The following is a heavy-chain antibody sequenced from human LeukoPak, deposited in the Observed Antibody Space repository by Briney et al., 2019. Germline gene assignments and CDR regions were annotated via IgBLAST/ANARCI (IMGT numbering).Heavy chain of an antibody. CDR1: GFTFGRYA. CDR2: IKQDGSEK. J-gene: IGHJ4*02. Sequence: GGSLRLSCAASGFTFGRYAMSWVRQAPGKGLEWVANIKQDGSEKYYVDSVKGRFTISRDNAKNSLYLQMNSLRAEDTAVYYCARGGRIYFDYWGQGTLVTVSS. V-gene: IGHV3-7*01. CDR3: ARGGRIYFDY.